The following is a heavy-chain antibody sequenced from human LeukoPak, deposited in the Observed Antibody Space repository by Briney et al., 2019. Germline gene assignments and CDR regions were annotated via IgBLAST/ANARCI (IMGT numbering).Heavy chain of an antibody. Sequence: GESLKISCKGSGYIFTNYWIGWVRQMPGKGLEWMGIIYPGDSDTRYSPSFQGQVTISADKSISTAYLQWSSLKASDTAMYYCARLIGLWSGYYPGWFDPWGQGTLVTVSS. J-gene: IGHJ5*02. CDR1: GYIFTNYW. CDR2: IYPGDSDT. D-gene: IGHD3-3*01. CDR3: ARLIGLWSGYYPGWFDP. V-gene: IGHV5-51*01.